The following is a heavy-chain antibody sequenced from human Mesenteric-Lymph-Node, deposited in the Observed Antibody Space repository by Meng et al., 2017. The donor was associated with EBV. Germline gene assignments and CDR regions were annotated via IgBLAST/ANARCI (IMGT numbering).Heavy chain of an antibody. V-gene: IGHV4-4*02. Sequence: QGQLDESGSGLLNPSGAQRLTCSVSAGAIRSGNWWRWVRRPAGKGLEWIGEIYHSGITNYNPSHNSGVPLSVDMTNHQFSLNLLSLLMPDAVVVYCASAQCSGCCCHCGSWGQGTLVTVFS. D-gene: IGHD2-15*01. CDR2: IYHSGIT. J-gene: IGHJ5*02. CDR1: AGAIRSGNW. CDR3: ASAQCSGCCCHCGS.